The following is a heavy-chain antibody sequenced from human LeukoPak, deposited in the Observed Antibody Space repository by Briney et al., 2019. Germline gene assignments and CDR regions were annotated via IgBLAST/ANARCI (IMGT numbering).Heavy chain of an antibody. CDR3: TTDPPYCTNGACSEGDY. D-gene: IGHD2-8*01. Sequence: GGSLRLFCAASGFNFSNAWKSWVRQAPGKGPEWVGRIKSKTDGGTTDYAAPVKGRFTISRDDSKNTLYLQMNSLKTEDTAVYYCTTDPPYCTNGACSEGDYWGQGTPVTVSS. CDR1: GFNFSNAW. J-gene: IGHJ4*02. V-gene: IGHV3-15*01. CDR2: IKSKTDGGTT.